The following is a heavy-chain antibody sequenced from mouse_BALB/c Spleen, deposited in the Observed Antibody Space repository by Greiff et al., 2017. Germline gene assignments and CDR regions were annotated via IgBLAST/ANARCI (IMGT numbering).Heavy chain of an antibody. CDR3: ARLEVFDY. V-gene: IGHV5-12-1*01. J-gene: IGHJ2*01. CDR1: GFAFSSYD. CDR2: ISSGGGST. Sequence: EVQRVESGGGLVKPGGSLKLSCAASGFAFSSYDMSWVRQTPEKRLEWVAYISSGGGSTYYPDTVKGRFTISRDNAKNTLYLQMSSLKSEDTAMYYCARLEVFDYWGQGTTLTVSS.